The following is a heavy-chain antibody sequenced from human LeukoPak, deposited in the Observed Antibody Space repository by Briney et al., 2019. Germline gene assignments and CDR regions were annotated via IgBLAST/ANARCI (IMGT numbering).Heavy chain of an antibody. Sequence: GGPRKLSVQAPGSPFVTYLMHGAAQTRGKGRGGWPIFSSDGVNKRYADSVQGRFTISRDNFKNTLYLQMNSLTAEDTAIYYCARDPGTIFDVLNYHFDYWGQGTLVTVSS. CDR1: GSPFVTYL. CDR2: FSSDGVNK. D-gene: IGHD3-3*01. CDR3: ARDPGTIFDVLNYHFDY. V-gene: IGHV3-30-3*01. J-gene: IGHJ4*02.